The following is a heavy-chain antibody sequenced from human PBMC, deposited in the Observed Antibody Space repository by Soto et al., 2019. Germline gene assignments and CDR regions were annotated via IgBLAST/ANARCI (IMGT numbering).Heavy chain of an antibody. V-gene: IGHV5-51*01. D-gene: IGHD2-2*01. CDR1: GYTFTKSW. CDR3: ARHQVCYCSRTDCYHYYIGV. CDR2: IYPGDSDT. Sequence: EVQLVQSGAEVKKPGESLEISCAGSGYTFTKSWIGWVRQMPGKGLEWMAMIYPGDSDTRYSPSFQGPVTISVDKSINTAYLQWTSLQAPDTAIYYCARHQVCYCSRTDCYHYYIGVWGRVATVTFSS. J-gene: IGHJ6*03.